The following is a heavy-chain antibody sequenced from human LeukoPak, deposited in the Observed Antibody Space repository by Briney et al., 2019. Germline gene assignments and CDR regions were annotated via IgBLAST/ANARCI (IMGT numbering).Heavy chain of an antibody. J-gene: IGHJ5*02. D-gene: IGHD2-8*01. CDR3: TTPNEGNWFDP. CDR2: IRDKGYGHAT. V-gene: IGHV3-73*01. CDR1: GFTFSSYA. Sequence: PGGSLRLSCAASGFTFSSYAMSWVRQASGKGLEWVGRIRDKGYGHATAYAASVKGRFTLSRDESKNTAYLQMNSLKTEDTALYYCTTPNEGNWFDPWGQGTLVTVSS.